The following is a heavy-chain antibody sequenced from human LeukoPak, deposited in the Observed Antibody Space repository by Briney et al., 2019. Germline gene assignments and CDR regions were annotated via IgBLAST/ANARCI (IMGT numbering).Heavy chain of an antibody. Sequence: SETLSLTCAVYGGSFSGYYWSWIRQPPGKGLEWIGEINHSGSTNYNPSLKSRVTISVDTSKNQFSLKLSSVTAADTAVYYCARRIVVVPAAIGPSHPYYYYYGMDVWGQGTMVTVSS. CDR1: GGSFSGYY. CDR3: ARRIVVVPAAIGPSHPYYYYYGMDV. CDR2: INHSGST. D-gene: IGHD2-2*02. V-gene: IGHV4-34*01. J-gene: IGHJ6*02.